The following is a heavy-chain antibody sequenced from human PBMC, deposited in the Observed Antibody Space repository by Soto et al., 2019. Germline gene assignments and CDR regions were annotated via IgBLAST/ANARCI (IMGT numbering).Heavy chain of an antibody. J-gene: IGHJ5*02. CDR3: ATETGTHGFDP. V-gene: IGHV4-31*03. Sequence: QVQLQESGPGLVKPSQTLSLTCTVSGASITTGTYYWSWIRQPPGKGLEWIGYIYYSGSTYYNPSLKSRVIISVDTSKKQFSLKMSSVTAADTAVYYFATETGTHGFDPWGPGTLVTVSS. D-gene: IGHD1-7*01. CDR1: GASITTGTYY. CDR2: IYYSGST.